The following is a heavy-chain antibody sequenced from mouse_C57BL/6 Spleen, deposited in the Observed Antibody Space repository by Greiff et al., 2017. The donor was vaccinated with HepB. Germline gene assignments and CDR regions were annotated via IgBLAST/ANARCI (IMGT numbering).Heavy chain of an antibody. V-gene: IGHV1-5*01. CDR3: TSSSLSDYFDY. CDR2: IYPGNSDT. CDR1: GYTFTSYW. Sequence: EVQLQQSGTVLARPGASVKMSCKTSGYTFTSYWMHWVKQRPGQGLEWIGAIYPGNSDTSYNQKFKGKAKLTAVTSASTAYMELSSLTNEDSAVYYCTSSSLSDYFDYWGQGTTLTVSS. J-gene: IGHJ2*01.